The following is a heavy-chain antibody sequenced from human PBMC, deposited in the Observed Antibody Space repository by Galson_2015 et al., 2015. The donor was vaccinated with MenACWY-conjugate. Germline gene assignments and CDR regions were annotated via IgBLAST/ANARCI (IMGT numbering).Heavy chain of an antibody. J-gene: IGHJ6*03. Sequence: SLRLSCAVSGFTFSPYRMHWVRQAPGKGLEWVTLISLDGSNKYYADSVKGRFTISRDNSKHTLYLQMNSLRAEDTAVYYCARGRGSLYYYMDVWGKGTTVTVSS. V-gene: IGHV3-30*01. D-gene: IGHD3-10*01. CDR1: GFTFSPYR. CDR2: ISLDGSNK. CDR3: ARGRGSLYYYMDV.